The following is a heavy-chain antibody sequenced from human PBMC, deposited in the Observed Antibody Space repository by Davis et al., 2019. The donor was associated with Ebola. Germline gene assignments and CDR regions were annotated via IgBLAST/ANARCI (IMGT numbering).Heavy chain of an antibody. CDR3: ARDVEYSSSSPKPQDY. V-gene: IGHV4-4*02. D-gene: IGHD6-6*01. Sequence: MPSETLSLTCAVFGGSISSSDWWSWVRQPPGKGLEWIGQIYHSGRANYNPSLKSRVTISVDTSKNQFSLKVTSVTAADTAVYFCARDVEYSSSSPKPQDYWGQGTLVTVSS. J-gene: IGHJ4*02. CDR1: GGSISSSDW. CDR2: IYHSGRA.